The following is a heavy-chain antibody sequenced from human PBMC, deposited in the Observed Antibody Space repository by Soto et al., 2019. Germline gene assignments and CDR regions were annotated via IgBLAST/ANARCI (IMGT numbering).Heavy chain of an antibody. J-gene: IGHJ4*02. D-gene: IGHD2-15*01. CDR1: GGSFSGYY. CDR3: HSWGYLRGPRDY. V-gene: IGHV4-34*01. CDR2: INHSGST. Sequence: SETLSLTCAVYGGSFSGYYWSWIRQPPGKGLEWIGEINHSGSTNYNPSLKSRVTISVDTSKNQFSLKLSSVTAADTAVYYCHSWGYLRGPRDYWGQGTLVTVSS.